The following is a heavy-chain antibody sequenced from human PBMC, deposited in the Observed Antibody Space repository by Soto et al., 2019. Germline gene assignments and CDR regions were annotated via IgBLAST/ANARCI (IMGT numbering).Heavy chain of an antibody. J-gene: IGHJ6*02. CDR2: ISWNSGSI. Sequence: EVQLVESGGGLVQPGRSLRLSCAASGFTFDDYAMHWVRQAPGKGLEWVSGISWNSGSIGYADSVKGRLTISRDNAKNSLYLQMNSLRAEDTALYYCAKGMEWLLKGGMDVWGQGTTVTVSS. CDR1: GFTFDDYA. D-gene: IGHD3-3*01. CDR3: AKGMEWLLKGGMDV. V-gene: IGHV3-9*01.